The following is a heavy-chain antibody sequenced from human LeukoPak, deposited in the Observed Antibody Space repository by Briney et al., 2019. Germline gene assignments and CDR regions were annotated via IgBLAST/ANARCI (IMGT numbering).Heavy chain of an antibody. D-gene: IGHD3-10*01. CDR3: ASVRRSFGESSKYYAYYYMGV. CDR2: IYYSGST. Sequence: SETLSLTCSVSGGSISSSAYYWGWIRQPPGKGLEWIGNIYYSGSTYYNPSLKSRVTISLNTSKNQFSLELISATAADTAVYYCASVRRSFGESSKYYAYYYMGVWGKGTTVTISS. CDR1: GGSISSSAYY. J-gene: IGHJ6*03. V-gene: IGHV4-39*01.